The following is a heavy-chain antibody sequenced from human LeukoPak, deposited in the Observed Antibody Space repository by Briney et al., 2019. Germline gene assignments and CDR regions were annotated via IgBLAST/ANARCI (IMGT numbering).Heavy chain of an antibody. CDR2: TYYRSKWYN. Sequence: SQTLSLTCAISGDSVSSNSVAWTWIRQSPSRGLEWLGRTYYRSKWYNDYAVFVKSRITINPDTSRNQFSLQLNSVTPEDTAVYYCARGMAVTGYYFDYWGQGTLVTVSS. CDR3: ARGMAVTGYYFDY. CDR1: GDSVSSNSVA. J-gene: IGHJ4*02. D-gene: IGHD6-19*01. V-gene: IGHV6-1*01.